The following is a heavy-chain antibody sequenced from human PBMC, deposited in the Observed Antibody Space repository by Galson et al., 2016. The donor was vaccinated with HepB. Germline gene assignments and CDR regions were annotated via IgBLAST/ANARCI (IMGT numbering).Heavy chain of an antibody. CDR1: GGSVSETNYY. V-gene: IGHV4-39*01. D-gene: IGHD3-22*01. CDR2: LHYSGSS. Sequence: ETLSLTCTLSGGSVSETNYYWSWIRQPPGKGLDWIGTLHYSGSSYDNPSLRSRLIMFVDTSRDQFSLRLTSVTAADTAVYYCARLRKDYDGGGNFFYYFDYWGQGTLVTVSA. CDR3: ARLRKDYDGGGNFFYYFDY. J-gene: IGHJ4*02.